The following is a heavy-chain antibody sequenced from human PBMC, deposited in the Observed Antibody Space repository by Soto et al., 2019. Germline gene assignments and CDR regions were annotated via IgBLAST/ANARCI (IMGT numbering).Heavy chain of an antibody. CDR1: GFNFSSYT. CDR3: ARDRCRGGICYQTYAFDM. V-gene: IGHV3-21*01. CDR2: ISSSNRYI. Sequence: EVQLVESGGGLVKPGGSLRLSCAASGFNFSSYTMNWVRQAPGTGLEWVSSISSSNRYIYYADSMKGRFSISRDDAKNSLYLQMNSLRADDTAIYYCARDRCRGGICYQTYAFDMWGQGTLVTVSS. D-gene: IGHD2-15*01. J-gene: IGHJ3*02.